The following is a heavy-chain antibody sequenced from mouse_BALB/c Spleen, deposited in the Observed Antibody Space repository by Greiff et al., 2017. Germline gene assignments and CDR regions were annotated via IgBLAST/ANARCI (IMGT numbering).Heavy chain of an antibody. CDR3: ARWGGIYFDY. D-gene: IGHD1-1*01. V-gene: IGHV1S137*01. Sequence: QVQLQQSGAELVRPGVSGKISCKGSGYTFTDYAMHWVKQSHAKSLEWIGVISTYYGDASYNQKFKGKATMTVDKSSSTAYMELARLTSEDSAIYYCARWGGIYFDYWGQGTTLTVSS. J-gene: IGHJ2*01. CDR2: ISTYYGDA. CDR1: GYTFTDYA.